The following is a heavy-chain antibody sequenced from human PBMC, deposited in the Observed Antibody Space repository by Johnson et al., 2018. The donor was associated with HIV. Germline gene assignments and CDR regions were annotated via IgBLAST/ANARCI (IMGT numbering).Heavy chain of an antibody. CDR1: GFTFDDYG. D-gene: IGHD2-8*02. J-gene: IGHJ3*02. V-gene: IGHV3-20*04. Sequence: VQLVESGGGVVRPGGSLRLSCAASGFTFDDYGMSWVHQAPGKGLEWVSGINWHGGSTGYVDSVKGRFTVSRDNAKNSLYLQMNSLRGEDTALYFCARGDYCTAGVCYDEPFDIWGQGTMVTVSS. CDR3: ARGDYCTAGVCYDEPFDI. CDR2: INWHGGST.